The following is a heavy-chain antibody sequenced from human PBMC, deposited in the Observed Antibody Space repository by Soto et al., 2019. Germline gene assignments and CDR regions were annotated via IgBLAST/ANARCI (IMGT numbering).Heavy chain of an antibody. CDR1: GGSISSYY. D-gene: IGHD1-26*01. Sequence: QVQLQESGPGLVKPSETLSLTCTVSGGSISSYYWSWIRQPPGKGLEWIGYIYYSGSTNYNPSLKSRVTISVATSKNQFSLKLSSVTAADTAVYYCAGRYGGNFDYWGQGTLVTVSS. CDR2: IYYSGST. J-gene: IGHJ4*02. V-gene: IGHV4-59*01. CDR3: AGRYGGNFDY.